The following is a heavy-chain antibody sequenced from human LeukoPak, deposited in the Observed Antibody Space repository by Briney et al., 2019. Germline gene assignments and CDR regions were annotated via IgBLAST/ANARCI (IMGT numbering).Heavy chain of an antibody. CDR3: AKDPYDSSGYYDY. D-gene: IGHD3-22*01. CDR2: ISGSSST. J-gene: IGHJ4*02. CDR1: GFTFSSYV. Sequence: GGSLRLSCEASGFTFSSYVMSWVRQAPGKGLEWVSAISGSSSTYYADSVKGRFTISRDNSKNTLYLQMNSLKAEDTAVYYCAKDPYDSSGYYDYWGQGTLVTVSS. V-gene: IGHV3-23*01.